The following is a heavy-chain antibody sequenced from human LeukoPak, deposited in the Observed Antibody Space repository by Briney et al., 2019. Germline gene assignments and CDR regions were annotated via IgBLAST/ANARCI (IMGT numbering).Heavy chain of an antibody. Sequence: ASVKVSCEASGYTFTSYGISWVRQAPGQGLEWMGWISAYNGNTNYAQKLQGRVTMTTDTSTSTAYMELRSLRSDDTAVYYCARDTGYSSSWYHRFDPWGQGTLVTVSS. D-gene: IGHD6-13*01. J-gene: IGHJ5*02. CDR2: ISAYNGNT. V-gene: IGHV1-18*01. CDR1: GYTFTSYG. CDR3: ARDTGYSSSWYHRFDP.